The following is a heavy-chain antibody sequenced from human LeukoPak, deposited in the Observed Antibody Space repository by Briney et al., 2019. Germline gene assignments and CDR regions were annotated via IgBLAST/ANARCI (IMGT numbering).Heavy chain of an antibody. CDR1: GLTFNNYG. Sequence: PGGSLRLSCAASGLTFNNYGMSWVRQAPGKGLEWVSGISGSGLTTFYADSVKGRFTVSRDNSKNTLYLQMNSLRAEDTAVYYCASKGRDSAWSFPYWGQGTLVTVSS. CDR2: ISGSGLTT. J-gene: IGHJ4*02. CDR3: ASKGRDSAWSFPY. V-gene: IGHV3-23*01. D-gene: IGHD6-19*01.